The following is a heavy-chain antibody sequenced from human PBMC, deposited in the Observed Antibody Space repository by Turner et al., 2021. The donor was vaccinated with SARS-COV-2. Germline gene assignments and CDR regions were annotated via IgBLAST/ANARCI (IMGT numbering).Heavy chain of an antibody. CDR1: GDSIRSYY. Sequence: QVQLQESGPRLVKPSETLTLTCTVSGDSIRSYYWSWIRQTPGKGMEWIGYIYYTGGAKYNPSLKSRVSMSVDTSKNQFSLKLSSVTAADTAVFYCARGSPQGWYVPVFDYWGQGTLVTVSS. V-gene: IGHV4-59*08. D-gene: IGHD6-19*01. J-gene: IGHJ4*02. CDR2: IYYTGGA. CDR3: ARGSPQGWYVPVFDY.